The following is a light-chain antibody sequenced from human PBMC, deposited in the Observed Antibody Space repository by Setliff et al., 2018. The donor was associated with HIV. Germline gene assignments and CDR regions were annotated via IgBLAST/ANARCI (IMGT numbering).Light chain of an antibody. J-gene: IGLJ1*01. CDR2: EVN. Sequence: QSALTQPASVSGSPGQSITISCTGSSSDVGGHIYVSWYQQHPGKAPKLMIFEVNTRPSGVSNRFSGSKSGNTASLTISGLQAEDEADYYCSSYAISNTLPFGTGTKVTVL. CDR3: SSYAISNTLP. CDR1: SSDVGGHIY. V-gene: IGLV2-14*01.